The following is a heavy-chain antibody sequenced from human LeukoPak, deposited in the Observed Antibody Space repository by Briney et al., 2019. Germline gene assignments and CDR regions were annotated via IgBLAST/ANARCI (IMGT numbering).Heavy chain of an antibody. V-gene: IGHV4-61*02. D-gene: IGHD3-22*01. CDR2: ISSSGST. J-gene: IGHJ3*02. CDR3: ARGPYSYDSSGAFDI. Sequence: SETLSLTCTVSGDSISSGDYYWSWIRQPAGKGLEWIGRISSSGSTNYNPSLKSRVTISVDTSKNQFSLKLSPVTAADTAVYFCARGPYSYDSSGAFDIWGQGTMVTVSS. CDR1: GDSISSGDYY.